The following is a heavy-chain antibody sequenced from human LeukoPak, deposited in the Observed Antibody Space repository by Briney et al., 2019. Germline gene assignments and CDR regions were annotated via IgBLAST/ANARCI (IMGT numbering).Heavy chain of an antibody. V-gene: IGHV4-4*07. CDR2: IYTSGST. CDR3: ARSYYDSSGYEFDY. CDR1: GGSISSYY. J-gene: IGHJ4*02. Sequence: ASETLSLTCTVSGGSISSYYWSWIRQPAGKGLEWIGRIYTSGSTNYNPSLKSRVTMSVDTSKNQFSLKLSSVTAADTAVYYCARSYYDSSGYEFDYWGQGTLVTVSS. D-gene: IGHD3-22*01.